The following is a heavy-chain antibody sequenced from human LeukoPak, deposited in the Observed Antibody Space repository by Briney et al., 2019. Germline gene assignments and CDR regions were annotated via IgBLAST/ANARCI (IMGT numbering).Heavy chain of an antibody. V-gene: IGHV4-39*07. CDR2: INHSGST. CDR3: ALRNGHSSSSGDY. J-gene: IGHJ4*02. Sequence: PSETLSLTCTVSGGSISSGGYYWSWIRQHPGKGLEWIGEINHSGSTNYNPSLKSRVTLSVDTSKNQVSLKLTSVSAADTAVYYCALRNGHSSSSGDYWGQGTLVTVSS. D-gene: IGHD6-6*01. CDR1: GGSISSGGYY.